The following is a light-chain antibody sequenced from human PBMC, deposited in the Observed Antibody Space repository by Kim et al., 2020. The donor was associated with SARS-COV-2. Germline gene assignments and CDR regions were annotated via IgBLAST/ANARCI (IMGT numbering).Light chain of an antibody. V-gene: IGLV2-8*01. Sequence: SVPISGPETSSDIGTYDLVSWYQQHPAKAPNLILSEVTKRPAGAPDRFSGSKSGNTASLTVSGLQAEDEADYYCCSYAGNNIHYVFGTGTKVTVL. CDR2: EVT. J-gene: IGLJ1*01. CDR1: SSDIGTYDL. CDR3: CSYAGNNIHYV.